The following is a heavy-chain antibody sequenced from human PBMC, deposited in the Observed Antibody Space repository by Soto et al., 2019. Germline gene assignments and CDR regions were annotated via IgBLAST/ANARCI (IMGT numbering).Heavy chain of an antibody. J-gene: IGHJ5*02. D-gene: IGHD1-26*01. Sequence: SETLSLTCTVSGGSISSYYWSWIRQPPGKGLEWIGYIYYSGSTNYNPSLKSRVTISVDTSKNQFSLKLSSVTAADTAVYYCARVPSGSINWFDPWGQGTLVTVSS. CDR3: ARVPSGSINWFDP. CDR2: IYYSGST. V-gene: IGHV4-59*01. CDR1: GGSISSYY.